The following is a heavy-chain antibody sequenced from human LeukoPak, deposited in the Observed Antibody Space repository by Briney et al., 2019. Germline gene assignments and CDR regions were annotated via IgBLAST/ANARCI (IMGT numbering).Heavy chain of an antibody. CDR3: ARDRTMIIDQ. CDR2: IYSGGST. CDR1: GFTVSSNY. Sequence: PGGSLRLSCAASGFTVSSNYMSWVRQAQGKGLEWVSLIYSGGSTYYADSVKGRFTISRDNSKNTMYLQMNSLRAEDTAVYYCARDRTMIIDQWGQGTLVTVSS. J-gene: IGHJ4*02. V-gene: IGHV3-66*01. D-gene: IGHD3-22*01.